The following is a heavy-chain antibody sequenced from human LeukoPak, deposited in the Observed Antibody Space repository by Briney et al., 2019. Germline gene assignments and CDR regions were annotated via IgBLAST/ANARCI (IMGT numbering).Heavy chain of an antibody. CDR3: AKDYGGNSNANDF. V-gene: IGHV3-30*02. J-gene: IGHJ4*02. Sequence: GGSLRLSCAASGFTFSDYYMSWIRQAPGKGLEWVAFIRYDGTNKYYADSVRGRFTISRDISKNTLHLQMNSLRPEDTAVYFCAKDYGGNSNANDFWGQGTLVTVSS. CDR1: GFTFSDYY. CDR2: IRYDGTNK. D-gene: IGHD2/OR15-2a*01.